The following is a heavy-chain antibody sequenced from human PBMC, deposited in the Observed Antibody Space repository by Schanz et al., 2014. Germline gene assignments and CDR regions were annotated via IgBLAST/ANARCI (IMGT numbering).Heavy chain of an antibody. CDR3: ARENLNWEAFDI. D-gene: IGHD7-27*01. V-gene: IGHV3-23*04. CDR1: GFTFSSYA. J-gene: IGHJ3*02. Sequence: EVQLVESGGGVVQPGGSLRLSCAASGFTFSSYAIHWVRQAPGKGLEWVSVISNSGDATYYADSVKGRFTISRDNAKNSLYLQMNSLRAEDTAVYYCARENLNWEAFDIWGQGTVVTVSS. CDR2: ISNSGDAT.